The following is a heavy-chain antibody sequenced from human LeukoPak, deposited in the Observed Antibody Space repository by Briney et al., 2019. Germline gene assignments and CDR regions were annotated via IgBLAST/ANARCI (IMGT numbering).Heavy chain of an antibody. D-gene: IGHD2-2*01. V-gene: IGHV3-23*01. Sequence: GGSLRLSCAASGFTFSNYAMNWVRQAPGKGLEWVSTIGGSGAGTYYADSVKGRFTISRDNSKNTLYLQMNSLRAEDTAVYYCAREGCSSTSCLDYYGMDVWGQGTTVTVSS. CDR3: AREGCSSTSCLDYYGMDV. CDR2: IGGSGAGT. CDR1: GFTFSNYA. J-gene: IGHJ6*02.